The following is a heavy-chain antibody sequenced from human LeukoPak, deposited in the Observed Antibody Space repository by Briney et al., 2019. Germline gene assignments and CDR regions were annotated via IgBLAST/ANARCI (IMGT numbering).Heavy chain of an antibody. J-gene: IGHJ4*02. V-gene: IGHV1-18*01. Sequence: GASVKVSCRASGYTFTSYGISWVRQAPGQGLEWMGWISAYNGNTNYAQKLQGRVTMTTDTSTSTAYMELRSLRSDDTAVYYCARRGTKYDSSGYYNLDYWGQGTLVTVSS. CDR2: ISAYNGNT. CDR3: ARRGTKYDSSGYYNLDY. D-gene: IGHD3-22*01. CDR1: GYTFTSYG.